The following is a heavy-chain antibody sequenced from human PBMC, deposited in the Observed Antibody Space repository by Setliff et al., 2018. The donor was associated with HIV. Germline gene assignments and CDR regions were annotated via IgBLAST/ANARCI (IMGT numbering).Heavy chain of an antibody. CDR3: TVYNTGSSKDHY. D-gene: IGHD2-8*02. CDR1: GGSISNSRYY. CDR2: IYYSGTT. Sequence: SETLSLTCTVSGGSISNSRYYWGWIRQPPGKGLEWIGTIYYSGTTYYNPSLKSRVTISIDTSKNQFSLNLRSVTAADTAVYYCTVYNTGSSKDHYWGQGTPVTVSS. V-gene: IGHV4-39*07. J-gene: IGHJ4*02.